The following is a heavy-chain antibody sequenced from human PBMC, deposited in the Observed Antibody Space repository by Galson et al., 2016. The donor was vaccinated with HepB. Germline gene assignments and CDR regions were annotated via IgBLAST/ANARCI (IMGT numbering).Heavy chain of an antibody. J-gene: IGHJ1*01. CDR3: VTERRYTSWCH. CDR2: IKEEGSEI. V-gene: IGHV3-7*01. D-gene: IGHD1-1*01. Sequence: SLRLSCAASGFSFSSYWMTWVRQAPGKGPEWVAHIKEEGSEIYYMESVRGRFTISRDNAKSSLYLQMNSLRAEDTAVYSCVTERRYTSWCHWGQGTLVTVS. CDR1: GFSFSSYW.